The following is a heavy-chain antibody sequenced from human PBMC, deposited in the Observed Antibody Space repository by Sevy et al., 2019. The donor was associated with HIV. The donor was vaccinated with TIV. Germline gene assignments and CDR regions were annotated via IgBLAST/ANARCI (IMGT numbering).Heavy chain of an antibody. CDR3: VRGPNCGVGGCQQISPYCLDV. D-gene: IGHD2-15*01. CDR2: IRNRPNSYTT. V-gene: IGHV3-72*01. Sequence: PGGSLRLSCAASGFTFSDHYVDWVRQAPGKGLEWVGRIRNRPNSYTTEYAASVKGRFTISRDDSRNSVNLQMNSLKTQDSAVYYCVRGPNCGVGGCQQISPYCLDVWGKGATVTVSS. CDR1: GFTFSDHY. J-gene: IGHJ6*03.